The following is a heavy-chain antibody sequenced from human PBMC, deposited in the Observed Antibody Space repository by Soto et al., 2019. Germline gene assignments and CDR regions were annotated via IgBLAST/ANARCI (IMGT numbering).Heavy chain of an antibody. CDR3: AILIYADLSDF. CDR1: GYTKTNKP. Sequence: SAKPTSKAPGYTKTNKPIHWAHQAPGQKPECMGWINTGNGIAKFSQKFQGRVTISRDTSARTVYMELSSLRSEDTVMYYCAILIYADLSDFWGQGTLVTVS. CDR2: INTGNGIA. J-gene: IGHJ4*02. V-gene: IGHV1-3*04. D-gene: IGHD2-2*02.